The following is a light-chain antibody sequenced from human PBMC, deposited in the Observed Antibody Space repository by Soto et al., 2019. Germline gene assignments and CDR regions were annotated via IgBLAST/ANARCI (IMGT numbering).Light chain of an antibody. CDR2: EVS. J-gene: IGLJ1*01. CDR3: NSYTSKSTGV. Sequence: QSVLTQPASVSGSPGQSITISCTGTSSDVGGYNYVSWHQQHPGKAPKLIIYEVSNRPSGVSNRFSGSKSGNTASLTISGLQAEDEADYYCNSYTSKSTGVFGTGTKVTVL. V-gene: IGLV2-14*01. CDR1: SSDVGGYNY.